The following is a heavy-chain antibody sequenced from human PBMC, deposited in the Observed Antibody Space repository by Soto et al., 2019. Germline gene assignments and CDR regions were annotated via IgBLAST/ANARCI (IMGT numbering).Heavy chain of an antibody. V-gene: IGHV1-3*01. CDR1: GYTFTGFS. J-gene: IGHJ4*02. CDR2: INAGSGNT. D-gene: IGHD6-13*01. CDR3: ARAAAERDS. Sequence: ASGKVSCKASGYTFTGFSLHWVRPAPGQRLEWMGWINAGSGNTNYAQKLQGRVTMTTDTSTSTAYMELRSLRSDDTAVYYCARAAAERDSWRQGTMVTV.